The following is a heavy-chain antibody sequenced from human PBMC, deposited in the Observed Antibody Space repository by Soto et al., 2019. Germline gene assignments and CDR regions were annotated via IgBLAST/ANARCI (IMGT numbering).Heavy chain of an antibody. D-gene: IGHD3-10*01. CDR3: ACITMVRGNYFDY. CDR2: ISSSSSTI. V-gene: IGHV3-48*02. Sequence: PGGSLRLSCAASGFTFSSYSMNWVRQAPGKGLEWVSYISSSSSTIYYADSVKGRFTISRDNAKNSLYLQMNGLRDEDTAVYYCACITMVRGNYFDYWGQGTLVTVSS. J-gene: IGHJ4*02. CDR1: GFTFSSYS.